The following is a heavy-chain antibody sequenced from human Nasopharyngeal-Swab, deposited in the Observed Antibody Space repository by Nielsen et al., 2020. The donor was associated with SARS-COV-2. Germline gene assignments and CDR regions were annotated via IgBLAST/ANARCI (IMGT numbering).Heavy chain of an antibody. V-gene: IGHV4-34*01. J-gene: IGHJ6*02. CDR3: ARDHYYDSSVYYPFHKRYYYGMDV. CDR2: INHSGST. CDR1: GTSFSGYY. D-gene: IGHD3-22*01. Sequence: SETLSLTCAVYGTSFSGYYWTWIRQPPGKGLEWIGAINHSGSTNYNPSLKSRVTISVDTSKNQFSLKLTSVTAADTAVYYCARDHYYDSSVYYPFHKRYYYGMDVWGQGTTVTVSS.